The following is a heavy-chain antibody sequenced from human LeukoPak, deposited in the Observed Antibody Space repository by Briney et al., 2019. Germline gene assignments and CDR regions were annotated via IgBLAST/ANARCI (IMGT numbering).Heavy chain of an antibody. V-gene: IGHV4-39*07. J-gene: IGHJ4*02. CDR3: ARGPKYYYDSSGYYYEWTLDY. D-gene: IGHD3-22*01. Sequence: PSETLSLTCTDSVGSISTSNYYWGWIRQPPGKGLEWIGNIFYSGSTYYSPSLKSRVTISLDTSRNQFSLKLTSVTAADTAVYYCARGPKYYYDSSGYYYEWTLDYWGQGTLVTVSS. CDR2: IFYSGST. CDR1: VGSISTSNYY.